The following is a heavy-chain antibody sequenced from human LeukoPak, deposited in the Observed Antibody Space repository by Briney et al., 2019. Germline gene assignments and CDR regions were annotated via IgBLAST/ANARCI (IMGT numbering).Heavy chain of an antibody. CDR1: GFTFKDYA. V-gene: IGHV3-9*01. CDR3: ARDEPTVTTGPPVGS. Sequence: GRSLRLSCAASGFTFKDYAMHWVRQAPGKGLEWVSGISWSSRASAYADSVKGRFTISRDNAKNTLYLQMNSLRVEDTAVYYCARDEPTVTTGPPVGSWGQGTLVTVSS. D-gene: IGHD4-17*01. J-gene: IGHJ4*02. CDR2: ISWSSRAS.